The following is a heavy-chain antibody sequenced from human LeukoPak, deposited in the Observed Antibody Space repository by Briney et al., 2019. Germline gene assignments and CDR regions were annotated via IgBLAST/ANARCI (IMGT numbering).Heavy chain of an antibody. CDR2: IKQDGSEM. Sequence: PGGSLRLSCAASGFTFRSYWMDWVRQAPGKGLEWVANIKQDGSEMYYVDSVKGRFTISRHNTKNSLFLHMSSLRAEDPAVYFCASSYFDNSLHAYDIWGQGTMVTVSS. D-gene: IGHD3-22*01. CDR3: ASSYFDNSLHAYDI. V-gene: IGHV3-7*01. J-gene: IGHJ3*02. CDR1: GFTFRSYW.